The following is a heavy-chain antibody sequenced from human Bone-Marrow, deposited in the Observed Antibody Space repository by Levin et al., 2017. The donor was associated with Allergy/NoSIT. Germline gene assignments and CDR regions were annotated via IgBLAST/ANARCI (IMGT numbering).Heavy chain of an antibody. J-gene: IGHJ4*02. Sequence: PGGSLRLSCAVSGLTISYNYMTWVRQAPGKGLEWVSDIYSGGDAYYADSVQGRFTVSRDNSKNTLYLQMNNLRAEDTAVYYCARGTRERSSGRFYFDYWGQGTLVTVSS. CDR1: GLTISYNY. CDR3: ARGTRERSSGRFYFDY. V-gene: IGHV3-53*01. CDR2: IYSGGDA. D-gene: IGHD6-19*01.